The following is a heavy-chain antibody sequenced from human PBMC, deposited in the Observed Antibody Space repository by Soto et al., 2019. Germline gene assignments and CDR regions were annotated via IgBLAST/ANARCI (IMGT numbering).Heavy chain of an antibody. Sequence: SETLSLTCAVSGYSISSGYYWGWIRQPPGKGLEWIGSIYHSGSTYYKSSLKSRVTMSVDTSKNQFSLKLSSVTAADTAVYYCAREVPAAIRGYYSGMDVWGQGTTVTVSS. CDR2: IYHSGST. V-gene: IGHV4-38-2*02. CDR3: AREVPAAIRGYYSGMDV. J-gene: IGHJ6*02. CDR1: GYSISSGYY. D-gene: IGHD2-2*02.